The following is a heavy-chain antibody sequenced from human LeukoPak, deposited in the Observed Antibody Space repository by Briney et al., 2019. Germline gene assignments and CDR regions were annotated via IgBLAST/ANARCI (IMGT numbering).Heavy chain of an antibody. D-gene: IGHD5-18*01. CDR3: ARGGTRGYNYGYGTYYYHMDA. CDR1: GYSFTSYD. J-gene: IGHJ6*03. CDR2: MNPNSGHT. Sequence: ASVKVSCKASGYSFTSYDVNWVRQATGQGLEWMGWMNPNSGHTGYAQKFQGRVTMTRNTSISTAYMEVSSLRSEDTAVYYCARGGTRGYNYGYGTYYYHMDAWGKGTTVTVSS. V-gene: IGHV1-8*01.